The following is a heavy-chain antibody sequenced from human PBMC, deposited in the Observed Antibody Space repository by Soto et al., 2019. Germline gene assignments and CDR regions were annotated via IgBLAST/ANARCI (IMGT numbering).Heavy chain of an antibody. J-gene: IGHJ4*02. CDR3: ARESEDLTSNFDY. CDR1: GFTFTRYS. V-gene: IGHV3-21*06. CDR2: INSTTNYI. Sequence: EVQLVESGGGLVKPGGSLRLSCAASGFTFTRYSMNWVRQAPGKGLEWVSSINSTTNYIYYGVSMKGRFTISRDNAKNSLYLEMNSLRAEDTAVYYCARESEDLTSNFDYWGQGTLVTVSS.